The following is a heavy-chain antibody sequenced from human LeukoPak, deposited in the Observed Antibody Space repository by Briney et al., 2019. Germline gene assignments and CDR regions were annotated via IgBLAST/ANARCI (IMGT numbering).Heavy chain of an antibody. V-gene: IGHV4-34*01. D-gene: IGHD5-24*01. CDR2: INHSGST. CDR3: ARGTRDLKRYFDY. J-gene: IGHJ4*02. Sequence: SETLSLTCAVYGGSFSGYYWSWIRQPPGKGLEWIGEINHSGSTNYNPSLKSRATISVDTSKNQFSLKLSSVTAADTAVYYCARGTRDLKRYFDYWGQGTLVTVSS. CDR1: GGSFSGYY.